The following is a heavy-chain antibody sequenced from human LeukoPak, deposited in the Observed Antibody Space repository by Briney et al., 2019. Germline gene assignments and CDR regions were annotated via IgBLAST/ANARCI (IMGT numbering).Heavy chain of an antibody. D-gene: IGHD3-3*01. CDR1: GFTFSTYA. CDR3: ARDGLIFGVVIDYYYYMDV. Sequence: GGSLRLSCAASGFTFSTYAMHWVRQAPGKGLEWVAVISNDGINKDYADSVKGRFTISRDNAKNSLYLQMNSLRAEDTAVYYCARDGLIFGVVIDYYYYMDVWGKGTTVTVSS. V-gene: IGHV3-30*04. J-gene: IGHJ6*03. CDR2: ISNDGINK.